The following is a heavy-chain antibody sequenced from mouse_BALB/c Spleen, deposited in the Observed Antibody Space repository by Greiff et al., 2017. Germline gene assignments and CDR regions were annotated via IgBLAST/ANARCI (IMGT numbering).Heavy chain of an antibody. CDR2: INPSTGYT. D-gene: IGHD2-4*01. V-gene: IGHV1-7*01. CDR1: GYTFTSYW. J-gene: IGHJ4*01. Sequence: QVQLKESGAELAKPGASVKMSCKASGYTFTSYWMHWVKQRPGQGLEWIGYINPSTGYTEYNQKFKDKATLTADKSSSTAYMQLSSLTSEDSAVYYCARGGMITTRYYYAMDYWGQGTSVTVSS. CDR3: ARGGMITTRYYYAMDY.